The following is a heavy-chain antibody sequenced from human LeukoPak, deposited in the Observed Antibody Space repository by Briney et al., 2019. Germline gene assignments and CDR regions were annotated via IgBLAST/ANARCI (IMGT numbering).Heavy chain of an antibody. J-gene: IGHJ5*02. CDR1: GYTFTGYY. Sequence: GASVKVSCKASGYTFTGYYMHWVRQAPGQGLEWMGWINPNSGGTNYAQKFQGRVTMTRDTSISTAYMELSRLRSDDTAVYYCARGTDYGGYWFDPWGQGTLVTVSS. D-gene: IGHD4-23*01. V-gene: IGHV1-2*02. CDR3: ARGTDYGGYWFDP. CDR2: INPNSGGT.